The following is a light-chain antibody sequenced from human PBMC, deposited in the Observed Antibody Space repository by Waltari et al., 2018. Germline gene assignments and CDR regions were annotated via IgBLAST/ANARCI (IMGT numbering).Light chain of an antibody. V-gene: IGLV1-51*01. J-gene: IGLJ1*01. Sequence: QSVLTQPPSVSAAPGQRVSISCSGNFPNIKSNYVSWYQQFPGTAPKLLIYDNKKRPAGIPDRFSASKSGTSATLDSTGLQTGDEADYYCGAWDNSLKGYVFGAGTKVSVL. CDR3: GAWDNSLKGYV. CDR2: DNK. CDR1: FPNIKSNY.